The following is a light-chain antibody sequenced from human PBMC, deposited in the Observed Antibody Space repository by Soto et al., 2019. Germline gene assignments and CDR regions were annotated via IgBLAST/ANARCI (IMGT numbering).Light chain of an antibody. J-gene: IGLJ1*01. V-gene: IGLV2-14*01. CDR2: EVS. CDR1: TSDVGGYNY. CDR3: LSKTSTISYV. Sequence: QSALTQPASVSGSPGQSIASSCTGTTSDVGGYNYVSWYQQHPGKVPKLLIHEVSNRPSGVSNRFSGSKSGNTASLTISGLQAEDEADYYCLSKTSTISYVFGTGTKV.